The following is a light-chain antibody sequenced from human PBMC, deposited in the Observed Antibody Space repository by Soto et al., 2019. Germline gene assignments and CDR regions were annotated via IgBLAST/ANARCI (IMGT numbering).Light chain of an antibody. CDR3: QQRSNWPPA. Sequence: ETVLTQSPATLSLSPGERATLSCGASQSVSSYLAWYQQKPGQAPRLLIYDASNRATGIPARFSGSGSGTDFTLTISSLEPEDFAVYYCQQRSNWPPAFGQGTRLEIK. CDR1: QSVSSY. J-gene: IGKJ5*01. CDR2: DAS. V-gene: IGKV3-11*01.